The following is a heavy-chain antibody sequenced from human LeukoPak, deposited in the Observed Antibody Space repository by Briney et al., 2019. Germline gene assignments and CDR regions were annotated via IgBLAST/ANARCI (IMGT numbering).Heavy chain of an antibody. Sequence: PGGSLRLSCAASGFTFNSYAMSWVRQAPGKGLELVSSISGASDKTYYADSVKGRFTISRDNAKNSLYLQMNSLRAEDTAVYYCARSYGSGSYSYWGQGTLVTVSS. CDR3: ARSYGSGSYSY. CDR1: GFTFNSYA. D-gene: IGHD3-10*01. V-gene: IGHV3-21*01. J-gene: IGHJ4*02. CDR2: ISGASDKT.